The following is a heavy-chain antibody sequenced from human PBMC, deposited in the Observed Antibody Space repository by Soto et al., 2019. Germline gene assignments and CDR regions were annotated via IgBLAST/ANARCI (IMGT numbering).Heavy chain of an antibody. CDR1: GGSISSYY. J-gene: IGHJ4*02. D-gene: IGHD3-22*01. Sequence: PSETLSLTCTVSGGSISSYYWSWIRQPPGKGLEWIGYIYYSGSTNYNPSLKSRVTISVDTSKNQFSLKLSSVTAAGTAVYYCARGGYTPSRYYYDSSGYPRWYFDYWGQGTLVTVSS. CDR3: ARGGYTPSRYYYDSSGYPRWYFDY. V-gene: IGHV4-59*01. CDR2: IYYSGST.